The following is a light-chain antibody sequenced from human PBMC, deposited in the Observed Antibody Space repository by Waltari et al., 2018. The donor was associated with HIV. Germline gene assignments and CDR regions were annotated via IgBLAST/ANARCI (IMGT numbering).Light chain of an antibody. V-gene: IGLV3-10*01. J-gene: IGLJ3*02. CDR2: EDS. CDR3: YSTDSSGNHRV. CDR1: ALPKKY. Sequence: SYELTQPPSVSVSPGQTARITCSGDALPKKYAYWYQQKSGQAPVLVISEDSKRPSGSPERFSGASSGTMATLTISGAQVEDEADYYCYSTDSSGNHRVFGGGTKLTVL.